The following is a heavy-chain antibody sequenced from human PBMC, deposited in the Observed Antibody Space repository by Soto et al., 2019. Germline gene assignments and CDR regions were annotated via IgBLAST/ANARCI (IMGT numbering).Heavy chain of an antibody. CDR3: VRVADRYKCGF. CDR2: VHYSGSI. D-gene: IGHD2-21*02. CDR1: GDSIINGIYY. Sequence: QVQVQESGPGLVKPSQTLSLTCTVSGDSIINGIYYWTWIRQHPGKGLEWIGHVHYSGSIYYNPSLRSRVTMSVETSKNQVPLALTSVTVADTAVYYCVRVADRYKCGFWGQGTLVTVSS. J-gene: IGHJ4*02. V-gene: IGHV4-31*03.